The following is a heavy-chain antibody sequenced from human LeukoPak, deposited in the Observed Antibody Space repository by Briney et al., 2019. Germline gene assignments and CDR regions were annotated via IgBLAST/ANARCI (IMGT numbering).Heavy chain of an antibody. CDR1: GFTFNIYA. V-gene: IGHV3-23*01. CDR3: AKDRTQQPYGIFDY. CDR2: IGGSGDRT. D-gene: IGHD6-13*01. J-gene: IGHJ4*02. Sequence: QSGGSLRLSCAASGFTFNIYAMTWVRQDPGKGLEWVSAIGGSGDRTYYADSVKGRSTISRDNSKNTLYLQMNSLRAEDTAVYYCAKDRTQQPYGIFDYWGQGTLVTVSS.